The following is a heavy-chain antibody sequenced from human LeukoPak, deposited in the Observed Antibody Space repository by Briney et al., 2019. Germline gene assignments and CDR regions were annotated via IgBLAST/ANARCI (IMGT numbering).Heavy chain of an antibody. D-gene: IGHD2-8*01. CDR1: GFSVSSSY. CDR2: ISGSGGST. V-gene: IGHV3-23*01. CDR3: AKDRSCTNDICHGDFDY. Sequence: GGSLRLSCAASGFSVSSSYINWVRQAPGKGLERVSSISGSGGSTYSADSVKGRSTISRDNSKNTLYLQMNSLRAEDTALYYCAKDRSCTNDICHGDFDYWGQGTLVTVSS. J-gene: IGHJ4*02.